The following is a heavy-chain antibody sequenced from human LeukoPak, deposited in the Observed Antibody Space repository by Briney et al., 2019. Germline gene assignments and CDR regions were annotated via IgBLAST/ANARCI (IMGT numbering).Heavy chain of an antibody. CDR3: AKRGVVIRVILVGFHKEAYYFDS. Sequence: GGSLRLSCATSGFTFSNYWVTWLRQAPGKGLEWVANIRQDGSGKHYTDSVMGRFTISRDNAKTSLHLQMNSLRAEDTAVYFCAKRGVVIRVILVGFHKEAYYFDSWGQGALVTVSA. J-gene: IGHJ4*02. D-gene: IGHD3-22*01. CDR1: GFTFSNYW. V-gene: IGHV3-7*03. CDR2: IRQDGSGK.